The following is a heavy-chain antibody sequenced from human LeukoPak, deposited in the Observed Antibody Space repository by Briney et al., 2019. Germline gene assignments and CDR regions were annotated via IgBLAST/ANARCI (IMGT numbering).Heavy chain of an antibody. D-gene: IGHD1-20*01. CDR1: GGSISSYY. V-gene: IGHV4-59*01. CDR2: IYNSGST. J-gene: IGHJ4*02. CDR3: ARDRGRYNWNDAVHYFDY. Sequence: PSETLSLTCTVSGGSISSYYWSWIRQPPGKGLEWIGYIYNSGSTNYNPSLKSRVTISVDTSKNQFSLKLSTVTAADTAVYYCARDRGRYNWNDAVHYFDYWGQGTLVTVSS.